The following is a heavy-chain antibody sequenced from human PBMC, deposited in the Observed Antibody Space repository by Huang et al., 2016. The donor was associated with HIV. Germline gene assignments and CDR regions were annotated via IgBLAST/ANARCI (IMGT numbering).Heavy chain of an antibody. CDR2: IIPILNTT. Sequence: QVQLVQSEAEVKKPGSSVKVSCTASGGTFSTFGLSWVRQAFGRGLEWMAGIIPILNTTYSAQKFQGRVTLTADESTNTASMELNSLTFEDTAVYYCARPSDAAMIRDYYYPMDVWGQGTTVTVS. D-gene: IGHD5-18*01. V-gene: IGHV1-69*01. CDR1: GGTFSTFG. J-gene: IGHJ6*02. CDR3: ARPSDAAMIRDYYYPMDV.